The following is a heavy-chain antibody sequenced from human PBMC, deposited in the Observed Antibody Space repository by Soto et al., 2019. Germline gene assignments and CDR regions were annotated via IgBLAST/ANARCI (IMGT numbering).Heavy chain of an antibody. Sequence: GESLKISCAASGLTFSNYAMHWVRQAPGKGLEWVAFISYDGTNRCYPDSVKGRFTISRDNSKNTVYLQMNSLKTKDTAVYYCARESSSTVTTGGGGSAKDYWGQGTLVTVSS. CDR2: ISYDGTNR. V-gene: IGHV3-30-3*01. CDR3: ARESSSTVTTGGGGSAKDY. CDR1: GLTFSNYA. D-gene: IGHD4-17*01. J-gene: IGHJ4*02.